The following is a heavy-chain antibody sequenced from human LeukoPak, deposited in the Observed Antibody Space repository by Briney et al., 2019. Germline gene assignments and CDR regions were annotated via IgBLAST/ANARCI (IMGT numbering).Heavy chain of an antibody. CDR1: GYTFTSYG. J-gene: IGHJ6*03. Sequence: ASVKVSCKASGYTFTSYGISWVRQAPGQGLEWMGWISAYNGNTNYAQKLQGRVTMTTDTSTSTAYMELRSLRSDDTAVYYCARDSCSSTSCYAYYYYYMGVWGKGTTVTISS. V-gene: IGHV1-18*01. CDR3: ARDSCSSTSCYAYYYYYMGV. D-gene: IGHD2-2*01. CDR2: ISAYNGNT.